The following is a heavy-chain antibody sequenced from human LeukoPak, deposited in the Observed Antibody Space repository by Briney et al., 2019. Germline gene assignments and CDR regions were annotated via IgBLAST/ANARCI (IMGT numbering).Heavy chain of an antibody. CDR1: GYNFATYW. J-gene: IGHJ6*02. CDR2: IYPSDSDT. V-gene: IGHV5-51*01. CDR3: ARRYGHDMHA. D-gene: IGHD4-17*01. Sequence: GESLKISCKGSGYNFATYWIDWVRQMPGKGLEWVGIIYPSDSDTRYSPSFQGQVTISADKSISTAYLQWSSLKASDTAIYYCARRYGHDMHAWGQGTTVTVSS.